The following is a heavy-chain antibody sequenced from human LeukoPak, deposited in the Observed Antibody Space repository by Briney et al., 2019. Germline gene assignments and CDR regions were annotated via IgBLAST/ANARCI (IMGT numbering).Heavy chain of an antibody. CDR2: INSDGSST. J-gene: IGHJ4*02. D-gene: IGHD3-22*01. Sequence: GGSLRLSCAASGFTFSSYWMHWVRQAPGKGLVWVSHINSDGSSTSYADSVKGRFTISRDNAKNTLYLQMNSLRAEDTAVYYCARDDSSGYYYVSDYWGQGTLVTVSS. V-gene: IGHV3-74*01. CDR3: ARDDSSGYYYVSDY. CDR1: GFTFSSYW.